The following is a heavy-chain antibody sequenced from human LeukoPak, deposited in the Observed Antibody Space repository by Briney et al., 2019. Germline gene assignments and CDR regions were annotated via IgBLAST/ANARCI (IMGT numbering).Heavy chain of an antibody. CDR3: ARRARGYCSSTSCPERAFDI. Sequence: SETLSLTCAVYSGSFSGYYWSWIRQPPGKGLEWIGEINHSGSTNYNPSLKSRVIISVDTSKNQFSLKLSSVTAADTAVYYCARRARGYCSSTSCPERAFDIWGQGTMVTVSS. V-gene: IGHV4-34*01. CDR1: SGSFSGYY. J-gene: IGHJ3*02. CDR2: INHSGST. D-gene: IGHD2-2*01.